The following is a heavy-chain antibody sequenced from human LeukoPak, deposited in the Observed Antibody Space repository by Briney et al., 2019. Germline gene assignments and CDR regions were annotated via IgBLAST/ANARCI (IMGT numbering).Heavy chain of an antibody. CDR2: IRSKAYGGTT. CDR3: TSAPGYSSGWFLNWFDP. Sequence: GGSLRLSCTASGFTLGDYAMSWFRQAPGKGLEWVGFIRSKAYGGTTEYAASVKGRFTISRDDSKSIAYLQMNSLKIEDTAVYYCTSAPGYSSGWFLNWFDPWGQGTLVTVSS. D-gene: IGHD6-19*01. V-gene: IGHV3-49*03. J-gene: IGHJ5*02. CDR1: GFTLGDYA.